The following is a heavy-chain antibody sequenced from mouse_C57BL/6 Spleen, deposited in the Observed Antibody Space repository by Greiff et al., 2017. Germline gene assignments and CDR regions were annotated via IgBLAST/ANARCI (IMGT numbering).Heavy chain of an antibody. CDR3: ARGGWDIYFDY. V-gene: IGHV1-64*01. Sequence: QVQLKQPGAELVKPGASVKLSCKASGYTFTSYWMHWVKQRPGQGLEWIGMIHPNSGSTNYNEKFKSKATLTVDKSSSTAYMQLSSLTSEDSAVYYCARGGWDIYFDYWGQGTTLTVSS. J-gene: IGHJ2*01. CDR2: IHPNSGST. CDR1: GYTFTSYW. D-gene: IGHD4-1*01.